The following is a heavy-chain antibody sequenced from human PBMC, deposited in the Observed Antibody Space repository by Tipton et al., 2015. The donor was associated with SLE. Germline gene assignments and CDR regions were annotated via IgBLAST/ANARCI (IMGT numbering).Heavy chain of an antibody. V-gene: IGHV4-59*11. CDR2: IYHTGST. D-gene: IGHD3-10*01. CDR3: ASSSRRADH. Sequence: TLSLTCTVSGVSISDHYWTWIRQPPGKGLEWIGYIYHTGSTNYNPSLKSRITISLDTSKNQFSLKLSSVTAADTAVYYCASSSRRADHWGQGTLVTVSS. J-gene: IGHJ4*02. CDR1: GVSISDHY.